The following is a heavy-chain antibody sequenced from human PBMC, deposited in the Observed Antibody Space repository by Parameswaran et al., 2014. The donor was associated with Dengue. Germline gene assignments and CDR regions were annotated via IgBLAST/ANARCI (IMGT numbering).Heavy chain of an antibody. Sequence: WIRQPPGKGLEWIGSIYYSGSTYYNPSLKSRVTISVDTSKNQFSLKLSSVTAADTAVYYCATNYDILTGYAPDYYYYGMDVWGQGTTGHRLL. CDR2: IYYSGST. V-gene: IGHV4-39*01. D-gene: IGHD3-9*01. CDR3: ATNYDILTGYAPDYYYYGMDV. J-gene: IGHJ6*02.